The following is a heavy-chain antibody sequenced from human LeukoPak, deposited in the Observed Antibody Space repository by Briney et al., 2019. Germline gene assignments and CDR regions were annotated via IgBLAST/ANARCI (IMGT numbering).Heavy chain of an antibody. D-gene: IGHD6-13*01. Sequence: AGGSLRLSCAASGFTFTDFAMNWVRQAPGKGLEWVSSISWNSGNMYYVDSVKGRFTISRDNAKNSLSLQMNSLKPEDTALYYCAKGPGLGAGKRYLDLWGRGTLVIVSS. J-gene: IGHJ2*01. CDR3: AKGPGLGAGKRYLDL. CDR1: GFTFTDFA. V-gene: IGHV3-9*01. CDR2: ISWNSGNM.